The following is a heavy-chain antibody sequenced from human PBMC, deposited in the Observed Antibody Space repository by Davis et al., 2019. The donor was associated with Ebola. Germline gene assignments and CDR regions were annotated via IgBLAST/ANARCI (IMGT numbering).Heavy chain of an antibody. V-gene: IGHV3-33*01. CDR2: IWYDGSNK. CDR3: AREGYSSSWYETYYYYGMDV. D-gene: IGHD6-13*01. Sequence: GESLTISCAASGFTFSSYGMHWVRQAPGKGLEWVAVIWYDGSNKYYADSVKGRFTISRDNSTNTLYLQMNSLRAEDTAVYYCAREGYSSSWYETYYYYGMDVWGQGTTVTVSS. CDR1: GFTFSSYG. J-gene: IGHJ6*02.